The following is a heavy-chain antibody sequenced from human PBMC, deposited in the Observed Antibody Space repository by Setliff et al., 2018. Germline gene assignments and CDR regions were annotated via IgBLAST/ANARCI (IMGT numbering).Heavy chain of an antibody. CDR3: AREGVDTRSSTDYRYYMDV. CDR1: GFTISNYW. Sequence: GGSLRLSCVASGFTISNYWMAWVRQAPGKGLQWVSYISSSSGTIYYADSVKGRFTISRDNAKNSLYLQMNSLRAEDTAVYYCAREGVDTRSSTDYRYYMDVWGKGTTVTVSS. J-gene: IGHJ6*03. V-gene: IGHV3-48*01. CDR2: ISSSSGTI. D-gene: IGHD5-18*01.